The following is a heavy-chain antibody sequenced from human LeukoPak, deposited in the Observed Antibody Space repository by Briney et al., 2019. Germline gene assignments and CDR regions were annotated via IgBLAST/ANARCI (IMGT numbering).Heavy chain of an antibody. CDR2: IYTSGST. CDR3: ARAYYYGSGWVDY. J-gene: IGHJ4*02. Sequence: PSETLSLTCTVSGGSISSGSYYWSWIRQPAGKGLEWIGRIYTSGSTNYNPSLKSRVTISVDTSKNQFSLKLSSVTAADTAVYYCARAYYYGSGWVDYWGQGTLVTVSS. D-gene: IGHD3-10*01. CDR1: GGSISSGSYY. V-gene: IGHV4-61*02.